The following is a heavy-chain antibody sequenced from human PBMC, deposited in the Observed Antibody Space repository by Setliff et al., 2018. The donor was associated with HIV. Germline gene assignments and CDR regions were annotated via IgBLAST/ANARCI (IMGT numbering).Heavy chain of an antibody. J-gene: IGHJ6*03. Sequence: KPSETLSLTCTVPGGSISSNSYYWGWIRQPPGKGLEWIGGIYYSGSTYYNPSLKSRVTISVDTSKNQFSLKLSSVTAADTAVHYCARQGGYSGYGFYYYYYYMDVWGKGTTVTVSS. D-gene: IGHD5-12*01. CDR2: IYYSGST. V-gene: IGHV4-39*01. CDR3: ARQGGYSGYGFYYYYYYMDV. CDR1: GGSISSNSYY.